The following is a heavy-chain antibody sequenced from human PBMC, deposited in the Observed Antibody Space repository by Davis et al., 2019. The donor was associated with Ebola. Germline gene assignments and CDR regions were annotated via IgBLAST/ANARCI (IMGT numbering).Heavy chain of an antibody. CDR2: ISSSSSYI. V-gene: IGHV3-21*01. CDR1: GFTFSSYG. J-gene: IGHJ6*03. D-gene: IGHD2-2*01. Sequence: GESLKISCAASGFTFSSYGMHWAREAPGKGLEWVSSISSSSSYIYYADSVKGRFTISRDNAKNSLYLQMNSLRAEDTAVYYCARDPPLGYCSSTSCYHYYMDVWGKGTTVTVSS. CDR3: ARDPPLGYCSSTSCYHYYMDV.